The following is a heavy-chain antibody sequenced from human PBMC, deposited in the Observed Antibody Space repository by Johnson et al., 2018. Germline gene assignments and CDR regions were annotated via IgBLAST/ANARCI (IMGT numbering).Heavy chain of an antibody. Sequence: QVQLVESGAEVKKPGSSVKVSCKASGGTFSSYTISWVRQAPGQGIEWMGRIIPFLGIANYAQKFQGRVTITADKSTSTAYMELSSLRSEDTAVYYCARDAVTTLPLLYYYDYRDVWGKGTTVTVSS. CDR2: IIPFLGIA. CDR3: ARDAVTTLPLLYYYDYRDV. CDR1: GGTFSSYT. D-gene: IGHD4-17*01. J-gene: IGHJ6*03. V-gene: IGHV1-69*09.